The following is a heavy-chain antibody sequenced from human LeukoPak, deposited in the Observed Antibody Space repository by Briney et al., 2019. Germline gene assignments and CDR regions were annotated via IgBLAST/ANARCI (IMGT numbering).Heavy chain of an antibody. CDR3: AREGPTVGSKWDNWYFDL. D-gene: IGHD1-26*01. J-gene: IGHJ2*01. CDR2: ISSSGNTI. CDR1: GFTFSSYE. Sequence: VGSLRLSCAASGFTFSSYEMNWVRQAPGKGLEWGSYISSSGNTIYYADSVKGRFTISRDNAKNSLYLLMNSLRAEDTAVYYCAREGPTVGSKWDNWYFDLWGRGTLVTVSS. V-gene: IGHV3-48*03.